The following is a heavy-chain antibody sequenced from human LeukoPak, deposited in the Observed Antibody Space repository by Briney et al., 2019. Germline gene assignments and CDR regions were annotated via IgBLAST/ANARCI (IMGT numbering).Heavy chain of an antibody. CDR1: GLTFSDYY. CDR3: ARDPLSGSSGY. J-gene: IGHJ4*02. D-gene: IGHD3-10*01. CDR2: ISSSGSTI. Sequence: GGPLRLSCTAYGLTFSDYYMSWIRQAPGKGLEWVSYISSSGSTIYYADSVKGRFTISRDNAKNSLYLQMNSLGAEDTAVYYCARDPLSGSSGYWGQGTLVTVSS. V-gene: IGHV3-11*04.